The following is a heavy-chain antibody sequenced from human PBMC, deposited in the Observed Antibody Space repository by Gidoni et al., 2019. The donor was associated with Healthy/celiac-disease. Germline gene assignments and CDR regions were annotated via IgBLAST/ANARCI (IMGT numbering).Heavy chain of an antibody. V-gene: IGHV4-34*01. J-gene: IGHJ6*02. CDR3: ARGYSYGLRQGHYYYYYGMDV. D-gene: IGHD5-18*01. Sequence: STNYNPSLKSRVTISVDTSKNQFSLKLSSVTAADTAVYYCARGYSYGLRQGHYYYYYGMDVWGQGTTDTVSS. CDR2: ST.